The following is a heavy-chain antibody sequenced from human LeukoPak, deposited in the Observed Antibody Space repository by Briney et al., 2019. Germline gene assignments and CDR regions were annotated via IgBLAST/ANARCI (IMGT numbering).Heavy chain of an antibody. CDR1: GYTFTSYY. D-gene: IGHD3-22*01. V-gene: IGHV1-46*01. CDR3: ARGRYYDSSGYNGYYFDY. J-gene: IGHJ4*02. Sequence: ASVKVSCKASGYTFTSYYMHWVRQAPGQGLEWMGIINPSGGSTSYAQKFQGRVTMTRDMSTSTVYMELSSLRSEDTAVYYCARGRYYDSSGYNGYYFDYWGQGTLVTVSS. CDR2: INPSGGST.